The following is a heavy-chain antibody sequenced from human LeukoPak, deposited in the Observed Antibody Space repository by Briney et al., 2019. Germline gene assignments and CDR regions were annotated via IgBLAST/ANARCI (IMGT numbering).Heavy chain of an antibody. J-gene: IGHJ3*01. V-gene: IGHV3-48*01. CDR3: ARDHQYAFDV. CDR2: ISGSGSTV. CDR1: GFSLSSYT. Sequence: GGSLRLSCNVSGFSLSSYTMNWVRQAPGKGLEWVSYISGSGSTVYYADSVWGRFTMSRDNAKNSLYLQMNSLRAEDTALYYCARDHQYAFDVWGQGTLVTVSS. D-gene: IGHD2-2*01.